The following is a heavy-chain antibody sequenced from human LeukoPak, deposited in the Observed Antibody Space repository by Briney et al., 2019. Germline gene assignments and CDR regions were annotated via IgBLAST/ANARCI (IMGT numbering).Heavy chain of an antibody. CDR2: IYTSGST. Sequence: PSETLSLTGTVSGGSISSYYWSWIRQPAGKGLEWIGRIYTSGSTNYNPSLKSRVTMSVDTSKNQFSLKLSSVTAADTAVYYSAYYDYWSGYFNWGQGTLVTVSS. CDR3: AYYDYWSGYFN. CDR1: GGSISSYY. V-gene: IGHV4-4*07. D-gene: IGHD3-3*01. J-gene: IGHJ4*02.